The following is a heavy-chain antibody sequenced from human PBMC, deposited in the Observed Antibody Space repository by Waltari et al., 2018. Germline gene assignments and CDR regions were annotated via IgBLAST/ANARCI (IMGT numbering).Heavy chain of an antibody. Sequence: EVQLVETGGGLIQPGGSLKISCAASELIVSSNYMSWVRQAPGKGLEWVSVIYSGGGTHYAGSVKGRFTISRDNSKNTLHLQMNSLRAEDTAVYYCARVSLRDYYYGMDVWGQGTTVTVSS. CDR1: ELIVSSNY. J-gene: IGHJ6*02. CDR2: IYSGGGT. CDR3: ARVSLRDYYYGMDV. V-gene: IGHV3-53*02.